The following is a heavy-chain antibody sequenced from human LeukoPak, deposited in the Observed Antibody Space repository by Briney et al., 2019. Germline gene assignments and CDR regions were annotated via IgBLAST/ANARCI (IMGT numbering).Heavy chain of an antibody. CDR3: ARERVAVAGAWFDP. CDR1: GGSISSYY. V-gene: IGHV4-59*01. CDR2: IYYSGST. J-gene: IGHJ5*02. D-gene: IGHD6-19*01. Sequence: SETLSLTCTVSGGSISSYYWSWIRQPPGKGLEWIGYIYYSGSTNYNPSLKSRVTISVDTSKNQFSLKLSSVTAADTAVYYCARERVAVAGAWFDPWGQGTLVTVSS.